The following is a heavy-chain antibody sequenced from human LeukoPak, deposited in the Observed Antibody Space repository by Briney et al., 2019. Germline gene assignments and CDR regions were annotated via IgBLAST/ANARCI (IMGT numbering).Heavy chain of an antibody. CDR3: ARAIAAELNWFDP. V-gene: IGHV4-34*01. D-gene: IGHD6-13*01. CDR2: INHSGST. CDR1: GGSFSGYY. Sequence: SETLSLTCAVYGGSFSGYYWSWIRQPPGKGLEWIGEINHSGSTNYNPSLKSRVTISVDTSKNQFSLKLTSVTAADTAVYYCARAIAAELNWFDPWGQGTLVTVSS. J-gene: IGHJ5*02.